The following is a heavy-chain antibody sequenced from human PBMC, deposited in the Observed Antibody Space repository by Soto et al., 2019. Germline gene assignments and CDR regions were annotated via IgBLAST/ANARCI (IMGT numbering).Heavy chain of an antibody. CDR2: IISSSSTI. Sequence: GGSLRLSCAASGFTFSSYSMNWVRQAPGKGLERVSYIISSSSTIYYADSVKGRFTISRDDAKNSLYLQMNSLRAEDTAVYYCAREEGLLNWFDPWGQGTLVTVSS. CDR1: GFTFSSYS. D-gene: IGHD1-26*01. CDR3: AREEGLLNWFDP. J-gene: IGHJ5*02. V-gene: IGHV3-48*01.